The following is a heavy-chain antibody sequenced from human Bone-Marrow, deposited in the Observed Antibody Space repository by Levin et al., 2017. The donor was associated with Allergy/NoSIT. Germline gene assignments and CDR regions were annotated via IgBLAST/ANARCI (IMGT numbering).Heavy chain of an antibody. CDR3: VFGLLRFLKGQGDYFDY. CDR2: MNPNSGNT. CDR1: GYTFTSYD. Sequence: GESLKISCKASGYTFTSYDINWVRQATGQGLEWMGWMNPNSGNTGYAQKFQGRVTMTRNTSISTAYMELSSLRSEDTAVYYCVFGLLRFLKGQGDYFDYWGQGTLVTVSS. V-gene: IGHV1-8*01. D-gene: IGHD3-3*01. J-gene: IGHJ4*02.